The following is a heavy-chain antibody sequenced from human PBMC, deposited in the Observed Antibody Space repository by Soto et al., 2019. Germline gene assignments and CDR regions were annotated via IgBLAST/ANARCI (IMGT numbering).Heavy chain of an antibody. V-gene: IGHV1-8*01. CDR3: ARSKARSGTYYLDI. J-gene: IGHJ4*02. CDR1: GFTFITYD. Sequence: ASVKVSCKASGFTFITYDFSWVRQAAGQGLEWMGWMNPNNGNAGFAQKFRGRINMTRNTSISTAYLELSSLRSDDSAVYFCARSKARSGTYYLDICRKRSQVTASS. CDR2: MNPNNGNA.